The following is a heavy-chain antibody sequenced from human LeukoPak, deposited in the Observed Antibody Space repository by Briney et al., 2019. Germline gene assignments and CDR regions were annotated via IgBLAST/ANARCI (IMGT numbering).Heavy chain of an antibody. V-gene: IGHV4-39*07. D-gene: IGHD6-19*01. CDR3: ARCGIGSGWHWGPESYYLDY. CDR1: GGSISSRPYY. J-gene: IGHJ4*02. Sequence: PSETLSLTCTVSGGSISSRPYYWGWVRQPPGKGLEWIGTISYSGTTYYSPSLKSRVTISVDKSKNQFSLKLSSVTAADTAVYYCARCGIGSGWHWGPESYYLDYWGQGTLVTVSS. CDR2: ISYSGTT.